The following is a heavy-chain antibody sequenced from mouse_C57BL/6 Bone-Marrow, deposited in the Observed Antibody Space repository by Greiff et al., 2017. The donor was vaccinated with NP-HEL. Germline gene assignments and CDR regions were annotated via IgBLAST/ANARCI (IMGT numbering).Heavy chain of an antibody. Sequence: VKLQESGAELMKPGASVKLSCKATGYTFTGYWIEWVKQRPGHGLEWIGEILPGSGSTNYNEKFKGKATFTADTSSNTAYMQLSSLTTEDSAIYYCARWEIYYYGSSYPFAYWGQGTLVTVSA. V-gene: IGHV1-9*01. CDR3: ARWEIYYYGSSYPFAY. D-gene: IGHD1-1*01. J-gene: IGHJ3*01. CDR1: GYTFTGYW. CDR2: ILPGSGST.